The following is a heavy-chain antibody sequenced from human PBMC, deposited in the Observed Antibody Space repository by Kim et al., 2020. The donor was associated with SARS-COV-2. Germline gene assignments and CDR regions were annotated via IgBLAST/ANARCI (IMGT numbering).Heavy chain of an antibody. J-gene: IGHJ4*02. V-gene: IGHV3-23*01. CDR2: ISDSDSGDNT. D-gene: IGHD3-10*01. CDR1: GFSFSRSA. CDR3: AARDSGSGSPPGVFDY. Sequence: GGSLRLSCAASGFSFSRSAMSWVRQAPGKGLEWVSAISDSDSGDNTYYADSVKGRFIISRDNSKNMLYLQMDGLRAEDTAVYYCAARDSGSGSPPGVFDYWGQGTLVTVSS.